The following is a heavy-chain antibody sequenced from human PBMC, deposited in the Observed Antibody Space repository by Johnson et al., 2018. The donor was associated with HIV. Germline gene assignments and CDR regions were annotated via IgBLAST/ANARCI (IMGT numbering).Heavy chain of an antibody. Sequence: QMQLVESGGGLIQPGGSLRLSCAASGFTFSSYAMHWVRQAPGKGLEWVAVISYDGSNKYYADSVKGRSTISRDNSKNTLYLQMNSLRPEDTAVYYCARDSGSGWGGDAFDFWGQGTTVTVSS. V-gene: IGHV3-30-3*01. CDR3: ARDSGSGWGGDAFDF. J-gene: IGHJ3*01. CDR2: ISYDGSNK. CDR1: GFTFSSYA. D-gene: IGHD6-19*01.